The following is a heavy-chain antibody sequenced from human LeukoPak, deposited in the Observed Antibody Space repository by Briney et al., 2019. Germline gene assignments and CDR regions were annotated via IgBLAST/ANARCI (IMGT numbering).Heavy chain of an antibody. CDR2: IYYSGST. J-gene: IGHJ4*02. CDR1: GGSISSSSYY. V-gene: IGHV4-39*02. CDR3: AREESGGCDFWSGSPGHWY. D-gene: IGHD3-3*01. Sequence: PSETLSLTCTVSGGSISSSSYYWGWIRQPPGKGLEWIGSIYYSGSTYYNPSLKSRVTISVDTSKNQFSLKLSSVTAADTAVYYCAREESGGCDFWSGSPGHWYWGQGTLVTVSS.